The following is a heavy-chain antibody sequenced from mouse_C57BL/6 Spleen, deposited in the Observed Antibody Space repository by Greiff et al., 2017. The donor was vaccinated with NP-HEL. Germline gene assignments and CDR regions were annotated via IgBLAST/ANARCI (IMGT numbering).Heavy chain of an antibody. J-gene: IGHJ4*01. CDR1: GYAFSSSW. CDR2: IYPGDGDT. CDR3: ARLTTVVASGAMDY. Sequence: QVQLQQSGPELVKPGASVKISCKASGYAFSSSWMNWVKQRPGKGLEWIGRIYPGDGDTNYNGKFKGKATLTADKSSSTAYMQLSSLTSEDSAVYFCARLTTVVASGAMDYWGKGTSVTVSS. D-gene: IGHD1-1*01. V-gene: IGHV1-82*01.